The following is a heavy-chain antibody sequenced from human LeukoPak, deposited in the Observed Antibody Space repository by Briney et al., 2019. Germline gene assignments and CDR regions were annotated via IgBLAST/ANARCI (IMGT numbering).Heavy chain of an antibody. D-gene: IGHD6-19*01. Sequence: GGSLRLSCAASGFTFSSYGMHWVRQAPGKGLEWVAVISYDGSNKYYADSVKGRFTISRDNSKNTLYLQMNSLRAEDTAVYYCARDRLAVAELDYWGQGTLVTVSS. CDR2: ISYDGSNK. J-gene: IGHJ4*02. V-gene: IGHV3-30*19. CDR1: GFTFSSYG. CDR3: ARDRLAVAELDY.